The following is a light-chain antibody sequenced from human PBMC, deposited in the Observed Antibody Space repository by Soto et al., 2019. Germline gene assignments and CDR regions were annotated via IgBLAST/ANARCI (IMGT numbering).Light chain of an antibody. CDR3: QQLNYYPLT. V-gene: IGKV1-5*01. CDR2: AAS. CDR1: QSISSW. J-gene: IGKJ4*01. Sequence: QITPSPSTLSASVGDSLTITCRASQSISSWLAWYQQKPGKAPKLLIYAASTLQSGVPSRFSGSGSGTEFTLTITSVQPEDFATYYCQQLNYYPLTFGGGTKVDIK.